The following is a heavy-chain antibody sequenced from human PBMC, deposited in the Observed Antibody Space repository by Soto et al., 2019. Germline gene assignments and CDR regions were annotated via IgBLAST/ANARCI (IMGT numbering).Heavy chain of an antibody. D-gene: IGHD4-17*01. CDR1: GFTFSSYG. CDR3: AKEDNADLYGLLDY. Sequence: VQLVESGGGVVQPGRSLRLSCAASGFTFSSYGMHWVRQAPGKGLEWVAVISYDGSNKYYADSVKGRFTISRDNSKNTLYLQMNSLSAEDTAVYYCAKEDNADLYGLLDYWGQGTLVTVSS. J-gene: IGHJ4*02. CDR2: ISYDGSNK. V-gene: IGHV3-30*18.